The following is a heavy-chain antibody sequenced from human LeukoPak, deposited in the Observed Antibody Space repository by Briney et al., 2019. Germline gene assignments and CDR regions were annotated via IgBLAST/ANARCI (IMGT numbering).Heavy chain of an antibody. V-gene: IGHV4-59*11. CDR3: ARDSGPFAFDI. CDR1: AGSISSHS. D-gene: IGHD3-10*01. CDR2: IYYSGST. Sequence: SETLSPTWAVAAGSISSHSWSWIRQPPGKALEWIGYIYYSGSTNYNPSLKSRVTISVDTSKNQFSLKLSSVTAADTAVYYCARDSGPFAFDIWGQGTMVTVSS. J-gene: IGHJ3*02.